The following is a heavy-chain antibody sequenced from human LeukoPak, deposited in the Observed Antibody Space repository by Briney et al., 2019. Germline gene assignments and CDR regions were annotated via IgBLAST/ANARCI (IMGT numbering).Heavy chain of an antibody. J-gene: IGHJ3*02. CDR3: ARDKNSGECVSNSCYGVWPLDI. D-gene: IGHD2-2*01. Sequence: SVKVSCKASGGTFSTNAITWVRQAPGQGLEWMGGIIPMSETPKYTQKFQGRVTITTDESTNTAYMELSSLRSEDTAVYYCARDKNSGECVSNSCYGVWPLDIWGQGTMVTVSS. V-gene: IGHV1-69*05. CDR1: GGTFSTNA. CDR2: IIPMSETP.